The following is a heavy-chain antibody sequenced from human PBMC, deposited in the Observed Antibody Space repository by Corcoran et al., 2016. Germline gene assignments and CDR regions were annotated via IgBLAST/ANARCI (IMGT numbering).Heavy chain of an antibody. Sequence: QVQLVQSGAEVKKPGSSVKVSCKASGGTFSSYAISWVRQAPGQGLEWMGGIIPNFGTANYAQKFQGRVTITADKSTSTAYMELSSLRSEDTAGYYWEEDLSSLQVYPRWFDPWGQGTLVTVCS. CDR2: IIPNFGTA. J-gene: IGHJ5*02. CDR3: EEDLSSLQVYPRWFDP. D-gene: IGHD5-18*01. V-gene: IGHV1-69*06. CDR1: GGTFSSYA.